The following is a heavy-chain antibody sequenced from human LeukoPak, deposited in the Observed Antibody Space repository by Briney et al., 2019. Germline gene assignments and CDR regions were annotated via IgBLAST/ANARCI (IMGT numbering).Heavy chain of an antibody. CDR3: AKDPNGDYVGAFDM. D-gene: IGHD4-17*01. CDR2: IPASGDPT. V-gene: IGHV3-23*01. CDR1: GFTLNTNY. J-gene: IGHJ3*02. Sequence: GGSLRLSCAASGFTLNTNYMNWVRQAPGKGLEWVSSIPASGDPTYYADSVRGRFTVSRDNSKSSLYLQMNGLRAEDTALYYCAKDPNGDYVGAFDMWGQGTMVTVSS.